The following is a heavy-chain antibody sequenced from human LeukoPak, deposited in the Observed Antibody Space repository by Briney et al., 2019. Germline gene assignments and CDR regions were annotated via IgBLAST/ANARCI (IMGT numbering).Heavy chain of an antibody. D-gene: IGHD3-10*01. V-gene: IGHV3-23*01. CDR3: AANQNTYYYGSGSSYYFDY. CDR2: ISGSGGST. J-gene: IGHJ4*02. CDR1: GFTFSSYA. Sequence: GGSLRLSCAASGFTFSSYAMSWVRQAPGKGLEWVSAISGSGGSTYYADSVKGRFTISRDNSKNTLYLQMNSLRAEDTAVYYCAANQNTYYYGSGSSYYFDYWGQGTLVTVSS.